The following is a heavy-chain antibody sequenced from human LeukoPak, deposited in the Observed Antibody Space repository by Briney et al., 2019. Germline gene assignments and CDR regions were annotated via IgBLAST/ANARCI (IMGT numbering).Heavy chain of an antibody. V-gene: IGHV4-39*01. CDR3: ARDLAVAGTFWFDP. CDR1: GGSISSSNYY. J-gene: IGHJ5*02. D-gene: IGHD6-19*01. CDR2: IYYSGTT. Sequence: SETLSLTCSVSGGSISSSNYYWGWIRQPPGKGLEWIGSIYYSGTTYYNPSLKSRVTISVDTSKNQFSLKLSSVTAADTAVYYCARDLAVAGTFWFDPWGQGTLVTVSS.